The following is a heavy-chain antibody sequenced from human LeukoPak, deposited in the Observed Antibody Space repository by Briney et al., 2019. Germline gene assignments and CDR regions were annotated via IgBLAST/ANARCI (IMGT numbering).Heavy chain of an antibody. J-gene: IGHJ5*02. CDR1: GYIFTDYG. D-gene: IGHD2-21*01. V-gene: IGHV1-18*01. CDR2: ISMLSGET. CDR3: ARSYCGGGNCFADP. Sequence: ASVKVSCRASGYIFTDYGIQWVRQAPGQGLEWMAWISMLSGETTFAQNLQGRLTLTRDISTTTAYMELRSLNSDDTAVYYCARSYCGGGNCFADPWGQGALVTVSS.